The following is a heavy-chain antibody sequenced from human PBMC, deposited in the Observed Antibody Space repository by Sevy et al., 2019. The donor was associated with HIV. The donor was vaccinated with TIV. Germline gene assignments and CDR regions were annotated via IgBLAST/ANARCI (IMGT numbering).Heavy chain of an antibody. CDR1: GYTLTELS. CDR3: ATTKDYYDTSGYPFDS. CDR2: FDPEDDEK. V-gene: IGHV1-24*01. J-gene: IGHJ4*02. Sequence: ASVKVSCKVSGYTLTELSMHWVRQAPGKGLEWMGTFDPEDDEKIYAQRFQGRVTMTVDTSTETAYMELSTLRSEDTAVYYCATTKDYYDTSGYPFDSWGQGTLVTVSS. D-gene: IGHD3-22*01.